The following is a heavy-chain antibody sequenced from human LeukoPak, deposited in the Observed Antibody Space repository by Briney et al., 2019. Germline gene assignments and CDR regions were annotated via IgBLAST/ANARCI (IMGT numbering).Heavy chain of an antibody. CDR2: LYSGGNT. V-gene: IGHV3-53*01. CDR1: GFTVSSNY. D-gene: IGHD3-3*01. Sequence: GGSLRLSCAASGFTVSSNYMSWVRQAPGKGLEWVSILYSGGNTYYAASVRSRFTISRDNSKNTLYLQMNSLRAEDTAIYYCARSVTTYYYYGMDVWGQGTMVTVSS. J-gene: IGHJ6*02. CDR3: ARSVTTYYYYGMDV.